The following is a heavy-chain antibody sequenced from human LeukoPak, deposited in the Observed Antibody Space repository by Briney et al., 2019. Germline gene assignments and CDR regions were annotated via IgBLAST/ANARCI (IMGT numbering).Heavy chain of an antibody. D-gene: IGHD3-22*01. Sequence: SETLSLTCSVSGGSISSYYWSWIRQPPEKGLEWIGYIHYSGSTSYNPSLKSRVTISVDTSKNQFSLKLSSVTAADTAVYYCARDAHSSGYFGYYYYYMDVWGKGTTVTISS. CDR2: IHYSGST. V-gene: IGHV4-59*01. CDR1: GGSISSYY. CDR3: ARDAHSSGYFGYYYYYMDV. J-gene: IGHJ6*03.